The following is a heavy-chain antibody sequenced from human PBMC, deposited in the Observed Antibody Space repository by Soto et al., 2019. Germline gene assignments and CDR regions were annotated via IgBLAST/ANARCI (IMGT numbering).Heavy chain of an antibody. Sequence: SETLSLTCTVSGDSISNSDFYWAWIRQPPGKGLEWIGVIYHTGTTYNNPSLQSRVTMSVYTSTNQFSLKLASVTAGDSGVYFCARRAAAGLVFDLWGRGTLVTVSS. CDR3: ARRAAAGLVFDL. CDR1: GDSISNSDFY. CDR2: IYHTGTT. V-gene: IGHV4-39*01. J-gene: IGHJ5*02. D-gene: IGHD6-25*01.